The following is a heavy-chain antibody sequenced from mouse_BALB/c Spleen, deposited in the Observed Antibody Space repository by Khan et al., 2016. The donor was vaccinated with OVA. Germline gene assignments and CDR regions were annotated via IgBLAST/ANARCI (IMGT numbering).Heavy chain of an antibody. Sequence: QVQLKQSGPGLVAPSQSLSITCTVSGFSLTSYGVSWVRQPPGKGLEWLGVIWGDGSTNYHSALLSRLSIITDNSTSQAFLKLNSLQTDDTATYYCAKFTPDYYSMDYWGQGTSVTVSA. V-gene: IGHV2-3*01. D-gene: IGHD1-1*01. CDR1: GFSLTSYG. CDR3: AKFTPDYYSMDY. J-gene: IGHJ4*01. CDR2: IWGDGST.